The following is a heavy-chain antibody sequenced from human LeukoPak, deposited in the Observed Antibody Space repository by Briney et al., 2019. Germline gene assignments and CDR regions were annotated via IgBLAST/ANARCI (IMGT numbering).Heavy chain of an antibody. CDR2: ISGSGGTT. J-gene: IGHJ4*02. CDR3: AKPGWSGYDYTND. Sequence: GGSLRLSCAASGLTFSNYSISWVRQAPGEGLEWVSVISGSGGTTYYADYVKGRFTISRDNSKNTLFLQMNSLRAEDTAVYYCAKPGWSGYDYTNDWGQGTLVTVSS. D-gene: IGHD5-12*01. CDR1: GLTFSNYS. V-gene: IGHV3-23*01.